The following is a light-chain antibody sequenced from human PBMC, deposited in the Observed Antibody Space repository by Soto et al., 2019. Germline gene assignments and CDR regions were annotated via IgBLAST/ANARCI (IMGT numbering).Light chain of an antibody. CDR1: SSDVGGYDY. V-gene: IGLV2-14*01. CDR3: SSYTRSSISV. Sequence: QSVLTKPASVSGSPGQSITISCTGTSSDVGGYDYVSWYQQHPGKAPTLLIYDVINRPSGVSFRFSGSKSGNTASLTISGLQAEDEAEYYCSSYTRSSISVFGTGTKVTVL. J-gene: IGLJ1*01. CDR2: DVI.